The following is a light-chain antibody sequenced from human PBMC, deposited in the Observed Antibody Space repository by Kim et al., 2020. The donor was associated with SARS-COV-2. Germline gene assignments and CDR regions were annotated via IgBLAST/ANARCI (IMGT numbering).Light chain of an antibody. CDR2: QAS. Sequence: LSASVGDRVTITCRASQFLNTYLAWYQQKPGKAPALLIYQASSLQVGVPSRFSGSGSGTEFTLTISSLQSDDFATYYCQHYIRFPYTFGQGTKVDIK. CDR3: QHYIRFPYT. J-gene: IGKJ2*01. CDR1: QFLNTY. V-gene: IGKV1-5*03.